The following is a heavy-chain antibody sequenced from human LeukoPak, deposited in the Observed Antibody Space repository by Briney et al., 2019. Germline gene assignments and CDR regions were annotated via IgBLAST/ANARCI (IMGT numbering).Heavy chain of an antibody. D-gene: IGHD1-26*01. Sequence: PGGSLRLSCAASGFTFDDYAMHWVRQAPGKGLEWVADIKQDGSEKYYVDSVKGRFTISRDNAKNSLYLQMNSLRAEDTAVYYCARELVGAFDYWGQGTLVTVSS. V-gene: IGHV3-7*01. CDR3: ARELVGAFDY. CDR2: IKQDGSEK. J-gene: IGHJ4*02. CDR1: GFTFDDYA.